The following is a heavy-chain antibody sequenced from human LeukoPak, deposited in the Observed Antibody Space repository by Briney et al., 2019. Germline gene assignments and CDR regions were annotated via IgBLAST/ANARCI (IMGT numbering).Heavy chain of an antibody. CDR3: AGGIVVVPAARGYAFDI. CDR1: GGSFSGYY. Sequence: SETLSLTCAVYGGSFSGYYWSWIRQPPGKGLEWIGEINHSGSTNYNPSLKSRVTISVDTSKNQFSLKLSSVTAADTAVYYCAGGIVVVPAARGYAFDIWGQGTMVTVSS. V-gene: IGHV4-34*01. D-gene: IGHD2-2*01. J-gene: IGHJ3*02. CDR2: INHSGST.